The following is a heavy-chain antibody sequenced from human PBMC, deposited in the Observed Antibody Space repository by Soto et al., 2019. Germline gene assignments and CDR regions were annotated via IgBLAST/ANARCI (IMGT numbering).Heavy chain of an antibody. V-gene: IGHV3-23*01. J-gene: IGHJ4*02. CDR3: AKGVSGYDYPTEYYFDY. CDR1: GFTFSSYA. CDR2: ISGSGGST. Sequence: EVQLLESGGGLVQPGGSLRLSCAASGFTFSSYAMSWVRQAPGKGLEWVSAISGSGGSTYYADSVKGRFTISIDNSKNTLYLQMNSLRAEDTAVYYCAKGVSGYDYPTEYYFDYWGQGTLVTVSS. D-gene: IGHD5-12*01.